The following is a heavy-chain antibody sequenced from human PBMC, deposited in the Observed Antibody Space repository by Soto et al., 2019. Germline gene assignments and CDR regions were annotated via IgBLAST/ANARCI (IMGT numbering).Heavy chain of an antibody. CDR3: ARAGDIVVVVAATSTGWFDP. CDR2: IIPICGTA. Sequence: QVQLVQSGAEVKKPGSSVKVSCKASGGTFSSYAISWVRQAPGQGLEWMGGIIPICGTANYAQKFQGRVTITADESTRTAYMELSSLRSEDTAVYYCARAGDIVVVVAATSTGWFDPWGQGTLVTVSS. J-gene: IGHJ5*02. D-gene: IGHD2-15*01. CDR1: GGTFSSYA. V-gene: IGHV1-69*01.